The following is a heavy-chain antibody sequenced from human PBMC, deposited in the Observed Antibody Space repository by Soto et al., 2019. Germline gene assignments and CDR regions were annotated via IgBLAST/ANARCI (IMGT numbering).Heavy chain of an antibody. CDR1: GFTFSDHY. Sequence: EVQLVESGGGLVQPGGSLRLSCAASGFTFSDHYMDWVRQAPGKGLEWVGRTRNKANSYTTEYAASVKGRFTISRDDSKNSLYLQMNRLKTEDTAVYYCARLEGKYYDFWSGYYNYWGQGTLVTVSS. CDR3: ARLEGKYYDFWSGYYNY. J-gene: IGHJ4*02. D-gene: IGHD3-3*01. CDR2: TRNKANSYTT. V-gene: IGHV3-72*01.